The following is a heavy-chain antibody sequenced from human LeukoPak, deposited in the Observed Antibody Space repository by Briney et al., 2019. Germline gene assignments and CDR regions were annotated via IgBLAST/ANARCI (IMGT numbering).Heavy chain of an antibody. CDR1: GGTFSSYA. V-gene: IGHV1-69*04. CDR2: IIPILGIA. J-gene: IGHJ4*02. D-gene: IGHD5-18*01. Sequence: SVKVSCKASGGTFSSYAISWVRQAPGQGLEWMGRIIPILGIANYAQKFQGRVTITADKSASTAYMELSSLRSEDTAVYYCLVFDNTIQLWLFDYWGQGTLVTVSS. CDR3: LVFDNTIQLWLFDY.